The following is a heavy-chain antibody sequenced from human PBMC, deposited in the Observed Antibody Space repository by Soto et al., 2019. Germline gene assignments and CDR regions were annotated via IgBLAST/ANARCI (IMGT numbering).Heavy chain of an antibody. CDR3: AREIDGYYGMDV. V-gene: IGHV1-69*12. CDR1: GGTFSTDS. J-gene: IGHJ6*02. Sequence: QVQLVQSGAEVTKPGSSVKVSCKASGGTFSTDSISWVRQAPGQGLEWMGGIIPMFGTANNAQTFQGRVTITADESTRTAYMELSSLRSEDTAVYFCAREIDGYYGMDVWGQGTTVTVAS. CDR2: IIPMFGTA.